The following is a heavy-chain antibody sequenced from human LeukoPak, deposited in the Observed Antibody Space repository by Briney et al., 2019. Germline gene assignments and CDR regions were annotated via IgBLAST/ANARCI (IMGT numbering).Heavy chain of an antibody. D-gene: IGHD3-22*01. Sequence: ASVKVSCKASGGTFSSYAISWVRQAPGQGLEWMGGIIPIFGTANYAQKFQGRVTITADESTSTAYMELSSLRSEDTAVYYCARLWAPDSSGYLSDYWGQGTLVTVSS. CDR3: ARLWAPDSSGYLSDY. V-gene: IGHV1-69*13. CDR1: GGTFSSYA. J-gene: IGHJ4*02. CDR2: IIPIFGTA.